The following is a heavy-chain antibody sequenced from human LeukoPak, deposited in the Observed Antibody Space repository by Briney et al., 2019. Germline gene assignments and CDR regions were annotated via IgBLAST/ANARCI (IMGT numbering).Heavy chain of an antibody. D-gene: IGHD5-18*01. CDR1: GGSISSYY. CDR2: IYYSGST. V-gene: IGHV4-59*01. J-gene: IGHJ4*02. CDR3: ARGAAGYSYG. Sequence: SETLSLTCTVSGGSISSYYWSWIRQPPGKGLEWIGHIYYSGSTNYNTSLKSRLTITIDTSKNQFSLRLSSVTAADTAVYYCARGAAGYSYGWGQGTLVTVSS.